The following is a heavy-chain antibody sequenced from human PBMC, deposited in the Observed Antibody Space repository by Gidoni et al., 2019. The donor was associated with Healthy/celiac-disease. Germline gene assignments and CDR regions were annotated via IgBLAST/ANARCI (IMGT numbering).Heavy chain of an antibody. CDR2: IIPIFGTA. J-gene: IGHJ6*02. Sequence: QVQRVQPGAEVKKPGASVKVPGKASGGTFSSYAISWVRQAPGQGLEWMGGIIPIFGTANYALKFQGRVTITADESTSTAYMELSSLRSEDTAVYYCASSGITMVRGVNLDGMDVWGQGTTVTVSS. V-gene: IGHV1-69*01. D-gene: IGHD3-10*01. CDR3: ASSGITMVRGVNLDGMDV. CDR1: GGTFSSYA.